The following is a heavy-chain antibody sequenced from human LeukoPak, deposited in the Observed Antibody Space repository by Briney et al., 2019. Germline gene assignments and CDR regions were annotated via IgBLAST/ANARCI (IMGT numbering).Heavy chain of an antibody. CDR1: GFTFSSYS. V-gene: IGHV3-23*01. Sequence: GGSLRLSCAASGFTFSSYSMNWVRQAPGKGLEWVSGISSSGDNTYYADSVKGRFTISRGNSKNTLYLQMHSLRAEDTAIYYCATGRYNWNSWGQGTLVTVSS. CDR2: ISSSGDNT. CDR3: ATGRYNWNS. J-gene: IGHJ4*02. D-gene: IGHD1-20*01.